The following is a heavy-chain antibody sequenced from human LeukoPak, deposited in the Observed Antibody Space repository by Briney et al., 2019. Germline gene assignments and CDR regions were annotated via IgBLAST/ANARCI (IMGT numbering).Heavy chain of an antibody. Sequence: GGSLRLSCAASGFTFSSYAMHWVRQAPGKGLDWVAVISYDGSNKYYADSVKGRFTVSRDNSKNTLYLQMNSLRAEDTAVYYCARDGERIAAAHTLGYWGQGTLVTVSS. V-gene: IGHV3-30-3*01. D-gene: IGHD6-13*01. CDR1: GFTFSSYA. CDR2: ISYDGSNK. J-gene: IGHJ4*02. CDR3: ARDGERIAAAHTLGY.